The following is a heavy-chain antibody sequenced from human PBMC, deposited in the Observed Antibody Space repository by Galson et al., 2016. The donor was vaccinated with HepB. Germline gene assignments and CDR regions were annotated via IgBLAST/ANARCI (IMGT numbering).Heavy chain of an antibody. J-gene: IGHJ4*02. CDR2: TWYDGSNK. V-gene: IGHV3-33*01. CDR3: VRERVGGLGY. D-gene: IGHD1-26*01. CDR1: GFAFSTYG. Sequence: SLRLSCAASGFAFSTYGMHWVRQAPGKGLEWVAVTWYDGSNKFYADSVKGRFTISRDNPKNTLWLQMNSLRVEDTAVYYCVRERVGGLGYWGQGTLVTVSS.